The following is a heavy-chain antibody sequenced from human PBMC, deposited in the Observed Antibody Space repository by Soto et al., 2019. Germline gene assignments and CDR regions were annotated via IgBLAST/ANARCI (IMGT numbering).Heavy chain of an antibody. V-gene: IGHV4-34*01. D-gene: IGHD3-10*01. CDR1: GGSFSGYY. CDR2: INHSGST. J-gene: IGHJ6*03. CDR3: ARGAMVRGVPYYYYYYYMDV. Sequence: SETLSLTCAVYGGSFSGYYWSWIRQPPGKGLEWIGEINHSGSTNYNPSLRSRVTISVDTSKNQFSLKLSSVTAADTAVYYCARGAMVRGVPYYYYYYYMDVWGKGTTVTVS.